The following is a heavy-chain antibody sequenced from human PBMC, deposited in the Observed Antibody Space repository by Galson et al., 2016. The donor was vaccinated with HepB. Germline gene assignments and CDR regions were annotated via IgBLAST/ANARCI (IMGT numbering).Heavy chain of an antibody. D-gene: IGHD3-16*01. J-gene: IGHJ6*02. Sequence: SVKVSCKASGYSFRSYAITWVRQAPGLGLEWMGWISAYDGHIKYAQTFQGRVTMTIDTSTGTAYMELRSLRSDDTAVYYCGRDPLSSVWFPYYFALDLWGQGTTVIVSS. CDR3: GRDPLSSVWFPYYFALDL. V-gene: IGHV1-18*01. CDR1: GYSFRSYA. CDR2: ISAYDGHI.